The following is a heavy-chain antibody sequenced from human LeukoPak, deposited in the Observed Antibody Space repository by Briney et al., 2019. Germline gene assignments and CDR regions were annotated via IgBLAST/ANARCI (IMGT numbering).Heavy chain of an antibody. CDR2: IDHNGNVN. CDR1: GFTFSSYW. V-gene: IGHV3-7*03. J-gene: IGHJ3*02. D-gene: IGHD4-11*01. CDR3: AREGLTTTPNNAFDI. Sequence: PGGSLRLSCAASGFTFSSYWMNWARQAPGKGLEWVASIDHNGNVNYYVDSVKGRFTISRDNAKNSLYLQMSNLRAEDTAVYFCAREGLTTTPNNAFDIWGQGTMVTVSS.